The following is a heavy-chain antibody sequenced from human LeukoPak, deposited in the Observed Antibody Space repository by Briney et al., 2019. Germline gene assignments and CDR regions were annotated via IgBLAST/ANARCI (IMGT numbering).Heavy chain of an antibody. CDR1: GFTFSSYG. CDR3: ARDRVDCSSTSCYPPNWFDP. CDR2: IWYDGSNK. D-gene: IGHD2-2*01. J-gene: IGHJ5*02. V-gene: IGHV3-33*01. Sequence: QPGRSLRLSCAASGFTFSSYGMHWVRQAPGEGLEWVAVIWYDGSNKYYADSVKGRFTISRDNSKNTLYLQMNSLRAEDTAVYYCARDRVDCSSTSCYPPNWFDPWGQGTLVTVSS.